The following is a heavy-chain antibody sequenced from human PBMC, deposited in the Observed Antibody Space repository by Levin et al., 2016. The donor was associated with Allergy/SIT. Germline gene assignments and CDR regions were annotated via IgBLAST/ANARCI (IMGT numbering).Heavy chain of an antibody. CDR3: ARSVDSGYDFPFDY. CDR2: IYYSGST. V-gene: IGHV4-61*01. D-gene: IGHD5-12*01. Sequence: SETLSLTCTVSGGSVSSGSYYWSWIRQPPGKGLEWIGYIYYSGSTNYNPSLKSRVTISVDTSKNQFSLKLSSVTAADTAVYYCARSVDSGYDFPFDYWGQGTLVTVSS. J-gene: IGHJ4*02. CDR1: GGSVSSGSYY.